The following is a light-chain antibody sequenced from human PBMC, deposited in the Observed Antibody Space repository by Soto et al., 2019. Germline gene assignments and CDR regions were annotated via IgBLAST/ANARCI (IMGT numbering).Light chain of an antibody. Sequence: QSALTQPPSASGSPGQSVTISCTGTSSDVGGYDYVSWYQQHPGKAPKLMIYEVTKRASGVPDRFSGSKSGNTASLTVSGFQAEDEADYYCSSYAGSNTDVVFGGGTKLTVL. CDR1: SSDVGGYDY. J-gene: IGLJ2*01. CDR3: SSYAGSNTDVV. V-gene: IGLV2-8*01. CDR2: EVT.